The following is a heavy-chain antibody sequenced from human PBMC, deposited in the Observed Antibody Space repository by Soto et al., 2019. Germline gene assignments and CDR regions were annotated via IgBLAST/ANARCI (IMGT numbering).Heavy chain of an antibody. CDR1: GYSFTSYA. V-gene: IGHV1-3*04. Sequence: ASVKVSCKPSGYSFTSYAIHWVRLTPGQRLEWMGWINTGNGNTKYSQNFQGRISISRDTSTSTAYMELRSLRSDDTAVYYCAREGLYSSGWSRDYYYYYGMDVWGQGTTVTVSS. CDR2: INTGNGNT. D-gene: IGHD6-19*01. CDR3: AREGLYSSGWSRDYYYYYGMDV. J-gene: IGHJ6*02.